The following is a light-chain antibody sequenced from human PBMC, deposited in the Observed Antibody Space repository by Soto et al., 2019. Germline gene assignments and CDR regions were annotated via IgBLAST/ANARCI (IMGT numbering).Light chain of an antibody. CDR3: QSYDSSLSGSV. CDR2: GNS. V-gene: IGLV1-40*01. J-gene: IGLJ3*02. CDR1: SSNIGAGYD. Sequence: QSVLTQPPSVSGAPGQSVTISCTGSSSNIGAGYDVHWYQQLPGTAPKLLIYGNSNRPSGVPDRFSGSKSGTSASLAITGLQAEDEADYYCQSYDSSLSGSVFGGGTKLTFL.